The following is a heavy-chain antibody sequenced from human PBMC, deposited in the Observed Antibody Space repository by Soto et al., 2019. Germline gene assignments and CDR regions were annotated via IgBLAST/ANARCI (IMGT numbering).Heavy chain of an antibody. Sequence: QVQLVQSGAEVKKPGSSVKVSCKASGGTFSSYAISWVRQAPGQGLEWMGGIIPIFGTANYAQKFQGRVMITAGESPSTGDMELSSLRSEDTAVYYCARGHEAGYHPYFDLWGQGTLGSVSS. J-gene: IGHJ4*02. D-gene: IGHD2-2*01. CDR2: IIPIFGTA. V-gene: IGHV1-69*12. CDR1: GGTFSSYA. CDR3: ARGHEAGYHPYFDL.